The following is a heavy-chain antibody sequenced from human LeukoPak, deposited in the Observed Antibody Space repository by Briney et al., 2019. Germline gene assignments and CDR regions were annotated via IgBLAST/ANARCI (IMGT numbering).Heavy chain of an antibody. CDR2: IKQDGSEK. V-gene: IGHV3-7*01. D-gene: IGHD4-17*01. J-gene: IGHJ6*02. CDR3: ARGGGDYERNGMAV. CDR1: GFTFSSYW. Sequence: GGSLRLSCAASGFTFSSYWMSWVRQAPGKGLEWVANIKQDGSEKYYVDSVKGRFTISRDNAKNSLYLQMNSLRAEDTAVYYCARGGGDYERNGMAVWGQGTTVTVSS.